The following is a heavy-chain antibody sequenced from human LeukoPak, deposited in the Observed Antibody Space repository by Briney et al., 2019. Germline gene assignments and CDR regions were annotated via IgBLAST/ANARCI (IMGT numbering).Heavy chain of an antibody. CDR2: INPNSGGT. V-gene: IGHV1-2*06. J-gene: IGHJ5*02. Sequence: GASVKVSCKASGYTFTGYYMHWARQAPGQGLEWMGRINPNSGGTNYAQKFQGRVTMTRDTSISTAYMELSRLRSDDTAVYYCAMYYYDSSGYYFPEDNWFDPWGQGTLVTVSS. CDR3: AMYYYDSSGYYFPEDNWFDP. CDR1: GYTFTGYY. D-gene: IGHD3-22*01.